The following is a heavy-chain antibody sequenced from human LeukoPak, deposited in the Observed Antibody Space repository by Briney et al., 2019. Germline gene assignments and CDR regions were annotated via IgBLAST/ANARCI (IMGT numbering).Heavy chain of an antibody. Sequence: SETLSLTCAVYGGSFSGYYWSWIRQPPGKGLDWIGEINHSGSTNYNPSLKSRVTISVDTSKNQFSLKLSSVTAADTAVYYCARGPYSSGWYPVGYFQHWGQGTLVTVSS. J-gene: IGHJ1*01. V-gene: IGHV4-34*01. CDR1: GGSFSGYY. CDR3: ARGPYSSGWYPVGYFQH. CDR2: INHSGST. D-gene: IGHD6-19*01.